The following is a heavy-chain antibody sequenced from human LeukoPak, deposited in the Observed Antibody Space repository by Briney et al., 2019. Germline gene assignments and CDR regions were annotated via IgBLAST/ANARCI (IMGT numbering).Heavy chain of an antibody. J-gene: IGHJ4*02. V-gene: IGHV4-39*01. D-gene: IGHD3/OR15-3a*01. CDR3: ARQTGSGLFTLP. Sequence: SETLSLTCTVSGVSLSSSNSYWVWLRQPPGKALEWIGSIYDSGNTYYTASIKSRVTISIDTSKNQFSLKLTSVTAADTAVYYCARQTGSGLFTLPGGQGTLVTVSS. CDR2: IYDSGNT. CDR1: GVSLSSSNSY.